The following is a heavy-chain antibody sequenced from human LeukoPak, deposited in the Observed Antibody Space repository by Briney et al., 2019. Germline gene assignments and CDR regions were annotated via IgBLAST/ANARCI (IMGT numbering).Heavy chain of an antibody. J-gene: IGHJ6*03. CDR1: LYTFTRYV. V-gene: IGHV1-18*01. CDR3: AITIVATIGSPPYYYYCYMDV. Sequence: ASVKVSCMASLYTFTRYVISGVRQAPGQEVEGMGWISASNGNTKHAQKPQGRVTMTTNKSTSTAYMQLSSLRSEDTAVYYCAITIVATIGSPPYYYYCYMDVWGKGTTVTISS. CDR2: ISASNGNT. D-gene: IGHD5-12*01.